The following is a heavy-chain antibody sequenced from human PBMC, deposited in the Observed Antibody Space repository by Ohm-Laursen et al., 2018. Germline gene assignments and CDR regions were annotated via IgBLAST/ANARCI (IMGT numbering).Heavy chain of an antibody. CDR1: GYTFTGYY. Sequence: ASVKVSCNASGYTFTGYYMHWVRQAPGQGLEWMGWINPNSGGTNYAQKFQGRVTMTRDTSISTAYMELSRLRSDDTAVYYCAREGYCSSTSCYTGYYYYYGMDVWGQGTTVTVSS. V-gene: IGHV1-2*02. CDR2: INPNSGGT. D-gene: IGHD2-2*02. J-gene: IGHJ6*02. CDR3: AREGYCSSTSCYTGYYYYYGMDV.